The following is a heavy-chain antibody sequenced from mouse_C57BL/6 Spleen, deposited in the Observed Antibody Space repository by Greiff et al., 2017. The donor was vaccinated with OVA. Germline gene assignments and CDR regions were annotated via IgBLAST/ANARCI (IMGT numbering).Heavy chain of an antibody. D-gene: IGHD1-1*01. CDR1: GYSITSGYY. CDR3: ASEGDYSHYFDY. J-gene: IGHJ2*01. V-gene: IGHV3-6*01. CDR2: IRYDGSN. Sequence: EVKLMESGPGLVKPSQSLSLTCSVTGYSITSGYYWNWIRQFPGNKLEWMRYIRYDGSNNYNPSLKNRTSITRDTSKNQFFMKLNSVTTEDTATYNCASEGDYSHYFDYWGQGTTLTVSS.